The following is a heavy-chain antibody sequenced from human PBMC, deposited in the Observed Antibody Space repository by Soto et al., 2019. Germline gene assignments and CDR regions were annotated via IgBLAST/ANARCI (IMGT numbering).Heavy chain of an antibody. D-gene: IGHD6-13*01. V-gene: IGHV1-46*01. Sequence: QVQLVQSGAEVKKPGASVKVSCKASGYTFTSYYMHWVRQAPGQGLEWMGIINPSGGSTSYAQKLQGSVTMTRDTATSTVYMELSSLRSEDTAVYYCASIAAAGVGYWGQGTLVTVSS. CDR3: ASIAAAGVGY. J-gene: IGHJ4*02. CDR2: INPSGGST. CDR1: GYTFTSYY.